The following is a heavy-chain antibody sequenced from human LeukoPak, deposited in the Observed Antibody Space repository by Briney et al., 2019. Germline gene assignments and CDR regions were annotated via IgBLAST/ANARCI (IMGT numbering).Heavy chain of an antibody. J-gene: IGHJ6*02. CDR1: GFTFSNYW. Sequence: PGGSLRLSCTASGFTFSNYWMSWVRQTPEKGLEWVANIKQDGSETVYVDSVKGRFTISRDNSKNSLYLQMNSLRTEDTALYYCAKDIGRFLEWLSPTRRGLYGMDVWGQGTTVTVSS. D-gene: IGHD3-3*01. CDR3: AKDIGRFLEWLSPTRRGLYGMDV. CDR2: IKQDGSET. V-gene: IGHV3-7*05.